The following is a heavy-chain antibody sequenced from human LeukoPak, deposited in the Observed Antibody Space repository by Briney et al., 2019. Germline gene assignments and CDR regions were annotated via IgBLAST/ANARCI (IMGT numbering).Heavy chain of an antibody. D-gene: IGHD6-13*01. J-gene: IGHJ6*03. Sequence: RPSETLSLTCTVSGGSISSYYWSWIRQPPGKGLEWIGYIYYSGSTNYNPSLKSRVTISVDTSKNQFSLKLSSVTAADTAVYYCARGTIAAAGTPYYYYMDVWGKGTTVTISS. CDR2: IYYSGST. CDR1: GGSISSYY. V-gene: IGHV4-59*01. CDR3: ARGTIAAAGTPYYYYMDV.